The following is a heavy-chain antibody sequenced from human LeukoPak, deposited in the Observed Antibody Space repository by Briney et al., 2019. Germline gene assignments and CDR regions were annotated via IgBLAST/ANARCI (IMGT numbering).Heavy chain of an antibody. V-gene: IGHV3-48*01. Sequence: QPGGSLRLSCVVSGFTFSYFGMNWVRQAPGKGLEWVSYISSNSRTVDYADSVKGRFTISRDNAKNSLYLQMNTLRAEDTAVYYCARGGASRPDYWGRGTLVSVSS. J-gene: IGHJ4*02. CDR3: ARGGASRPDY. D-gene: IGHD6-6*01. CDR2: ISSNSRTV. CDR1: GFTFSYFG.